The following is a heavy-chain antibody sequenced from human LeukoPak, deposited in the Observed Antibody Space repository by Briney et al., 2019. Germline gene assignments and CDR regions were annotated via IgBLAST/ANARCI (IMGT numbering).Heavy chain of an antibody. CDR3: AIGDSSGWYRVY. CDR2: FDPEDGET. CDR1: GYTLTELS. Sequence: ASVKVSCKVSGYTLTELSMHWVRQAPGKGLEWMGGFDPEDGETIYAQKYQGRVTMTEDTSTDTAYMELSSLRSEDTAVYYCAIGDSSGWYRVYWGQGTLVTVSS. D-gene: IGHD6-19*01. V-gene: IGHV1-24*01. J-gene: IGHJ4*02.